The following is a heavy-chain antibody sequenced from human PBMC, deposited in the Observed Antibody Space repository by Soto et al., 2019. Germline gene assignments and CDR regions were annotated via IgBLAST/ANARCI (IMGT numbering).Heavy chain of an antibody. Sequence: QVQLQESGPGLVKPSQTLSLTCTVSGGSISSDGSYWSWIRQHPGKGLEWIGCLFYSGSTYYNPSLKSRVTLSVDTSKNQFSLKLSSVTAADTAVYYCARGLAAAGLFGFGPWGQGTLVTVSS. CDR2: LFYSGST. CDR1: GGSISSDGSY. J-gene: IGHJ5*02. D-gene: IGHD6-13*01. CDR3: ARGLAAAGLFGFGP. V-gene: IGHV4-31*03.